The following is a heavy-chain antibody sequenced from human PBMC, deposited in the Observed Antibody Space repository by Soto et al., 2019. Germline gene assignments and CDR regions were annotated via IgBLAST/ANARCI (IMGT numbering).Heavy chain of an antibody. D-gene: IGHD3-16*01. Sequence: QVQLQESGPGLVKPSETLSLTCTVSGGSISSYYWSWIRQPPGKGLEWIGYIYYRGSTNYNPSLKSRVTISGDTSKSQFSLKLSSVTAADTAVYSCSRVALTSFMAVWGQGTTVTVSS. J-gene: IGHJ6*02. CDR2: IYYRGST. V-gene: IGHV4-59*01. CDR3: SRVALTSFMAV. CDR1: GGSISSYY.